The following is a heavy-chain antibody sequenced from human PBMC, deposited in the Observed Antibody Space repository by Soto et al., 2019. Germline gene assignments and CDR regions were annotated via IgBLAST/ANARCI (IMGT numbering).Heavy chain of an antibody. CDR2: IRQDGSKK. D-gene: IGHD2-2*01. Sequence: EVQLVESGGGLVQPGGSLRLSCAASGFTFSSYWMSWVRQAPGKGLEWVATIRQDGSKKHYVDSVKGRFTISRDNAKNSLFLQMNSRRAEDTAGYYCARGCGSPSCPSYLAIWGKGTTVTFSS. CDR3: ARGCGSPSCPSYLAI. V-gene: IGHV3-7*01. J-gene: IGHJ6*03. CDR1: GFTFSSYW.